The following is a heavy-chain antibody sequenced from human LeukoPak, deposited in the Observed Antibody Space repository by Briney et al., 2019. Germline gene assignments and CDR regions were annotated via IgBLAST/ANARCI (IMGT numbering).Heavy chain of an antibody. CDR2: IKQDGSEK. V-gene: IGHV3-7*01. CDR1: GFTFSSYW. CDR3: ARDLGYSYEGYFDY. Sequence: QSGGSLRLSCAASGFTFSSYWMSWVRQAPGKGLERVANIKQDGSEKYYVDSVKGRFTISRDNAKNSLYLQMNSLRAEDTAVYYCARDLGYSYEGYFDYWGQGTLVTVSS. D-gene: IGHD5-18*01. J-gene: IGHJ4*02.